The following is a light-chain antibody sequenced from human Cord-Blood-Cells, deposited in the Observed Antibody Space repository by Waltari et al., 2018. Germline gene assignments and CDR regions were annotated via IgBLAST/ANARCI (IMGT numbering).Light chain of an antibody. V-gene: IGLV1-44*01. Sequence: QSVLTQPPSASGTPGQRVTISCSGSSSNIGSNTVNWYHQLPETAPKLLIYSNKQRPSGVPDRFSGSKSGTSASLAISGLQSEDEADYYCAAWDDSLNGWVFGGGTKLTVL. CDR2: SNK. J-gene: IGLJ3*02. CDR3: AAWDDSLNGWV. CDR1: SSNIGSNT.